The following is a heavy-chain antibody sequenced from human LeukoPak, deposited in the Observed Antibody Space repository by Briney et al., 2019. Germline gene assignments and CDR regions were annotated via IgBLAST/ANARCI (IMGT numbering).Heavy chain of an antibody. J-gene: IGHJ6*04. V-gene: IGHV1-69*01. CDR3: ARDILRGIVVVPAVNYYYYYGMDV. CDR2: IIPIFGTA. D-gene: IGHD2-2*01. Sequence: GASVKVSCKASGGTFSSYAISWVRQAPGQGLEWMGGIIPIFGTANYAQKFQGRVTITADESTSTAYMELSSLRSEDTAVCYCARDILRGIVVVPAVNYYYYYGMDVWGKGTTVTVSS. CDR1: GGTFSSYA.